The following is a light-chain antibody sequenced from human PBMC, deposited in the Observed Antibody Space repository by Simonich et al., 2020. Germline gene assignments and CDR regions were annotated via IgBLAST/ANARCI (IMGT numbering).Light chain of an antibody. CDR3: CSYAGSSTFVV. CDR2: EGS. J-gene: IGLJ2*01. CDR1: SSDVGSYNL. Sequence: QSALTQPPSASGSPGQSVTISCTGTSSDVGSYNLVSWYQQHPGKAPKLMIYEGSKRPSGVSNRFSGSKSGNTASLTSSGLQAEDEADYYCCSYAGSSTFVVFGGGTKLTVL. V-gene: IGLV2-23*03.